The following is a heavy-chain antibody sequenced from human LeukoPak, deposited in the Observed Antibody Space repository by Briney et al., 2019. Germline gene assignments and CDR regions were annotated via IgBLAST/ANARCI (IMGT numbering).Heavy chain of an antibody. J-gene: IGHJ4*02. Sequence: SETLSLTCIVSGGSISSSIYYWAWVRQPPGKGLEWIGTVFYNGATQYSPSLRSRVTISIDTSTNQFSLKLTSVTAADTALYYCARLDVVLAARVYYFDYWGQGTLVTVSS. CDR1: GGSISSSIYY. D-gene: IGHD2-2*01. CDR3: ARLDVVLAARVYYFDY. CDR2: VFYNGAT. V-gene: IGHV4-39*07.